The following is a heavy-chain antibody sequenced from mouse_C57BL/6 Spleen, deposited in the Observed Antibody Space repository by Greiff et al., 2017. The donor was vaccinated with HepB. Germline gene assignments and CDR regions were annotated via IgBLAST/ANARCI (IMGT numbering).Heavy chain of an antibody. CDR1: GYSFTGYF. J-gene: IGHJ4*01. V-gene: IGHV1-20*01. CDR2: INPYNGDT. Sequence: EVQLQQSGPELVKPGDSVKISCKASGYSFTGYFMNWVMQSHGKSLEWIGRINPYNGDTFYNQKFKGKATLTVDKSSSTAHMELRSLTSEDSAVYYGARDGTTVVAGAMDYWGQGTSVTVSS. D-gene: IGHD1-1*01. CDR3: ARDGTTVVAGAMDY.